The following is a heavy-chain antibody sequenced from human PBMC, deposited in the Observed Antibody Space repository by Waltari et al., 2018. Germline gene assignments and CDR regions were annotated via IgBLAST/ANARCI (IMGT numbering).Heavy chain of an antibody. Sequence: QVQLQESGPGLVKPSQTLSLTCTVSGGSISSGGYYWSWIRQHPGKGLEWIGYIYYSGSTYYNPSLKRRVTIAVDTSKNQFSLKLSSVTAADTAVYYCARVLETGTTGFNWFDPWGQGTLVTVSS. J-gene: IGHJ5*02. CDR1: GGSISSGGYY. V-gene: IGHV4-31*03. CDR3: ARVLETGTTGFNWFDP. CDR2: IYYSGST. D-gene: IGHD1-7*01.